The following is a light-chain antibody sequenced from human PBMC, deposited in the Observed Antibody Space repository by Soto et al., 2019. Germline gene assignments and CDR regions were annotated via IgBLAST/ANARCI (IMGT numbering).Light chain of an antibody. CDR3: QQYGSSPKT. CDR1: QSISRSY. CDR2: GAS. J-gene: IGKJ1*01. V-gene: IGKV3-20*01. Sequence: EIVLTQSPGTLSLSPGERSTLSCRASQSISRSYLAWYQQKPGQAPRLLIYGASSRATGIPDRFSGSGSGTDFTLTISRLEPEDFAVYYCQQYGSSPKTFGQGTKGDIK.